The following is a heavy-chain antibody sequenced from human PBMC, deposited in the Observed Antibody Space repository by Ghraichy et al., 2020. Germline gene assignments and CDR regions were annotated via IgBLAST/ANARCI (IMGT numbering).Heavy chain of an antibody. CDR1: GGSVSSGSYY. CDR3: ARRTAAAAGNNWFDP. CDR2: IYYSGST. V-gene: IGHV4-61*01. Sequence: SETLSLTCTVSGGSVSSGSYYWSWIRQPPGKGLEWIGYIYYSGSTNYNPSFKSRVTISVDTSKNQFSLKLSSVTAADTAVYYCARRTAAAAGNNWFDPWGQGTWSPSPQ. J-gene: IGHJ5*02. D-gene: IGHD6-13*01.